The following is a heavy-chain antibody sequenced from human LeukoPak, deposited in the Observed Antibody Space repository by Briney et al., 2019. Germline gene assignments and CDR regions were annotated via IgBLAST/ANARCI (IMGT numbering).Heavy chain of an antibody. V-gene: IGHV1-2*02. D-gene: IGHD6-13*01. CDR3: ARDISGAAAGGGMDV. CDR1: GYTFTGYY. Sequence: GASVKVSCKASGYTFTGYYMHWVRQAPGQGLEWMGWINPNSGGTNYAQKFQGRVTMTRDTSISTAYMELSRLRSDDTAVYYCARDISGAAAGGGMDVWGQGTTVTVSS. J-gene: IGHJ6*02. CDR2: INPNSGGT.